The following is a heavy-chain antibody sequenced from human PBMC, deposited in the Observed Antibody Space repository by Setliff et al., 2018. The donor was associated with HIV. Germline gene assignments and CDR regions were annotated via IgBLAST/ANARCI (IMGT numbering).Heavy chain of an antibody. D-gene: IGHD2-2*01. V-gene: IGHV5-51*01. J-gene: IGHJ6*03. CDR3: ARLGVPAAMGFYYYYYMDV. CDR2: IYPSDSDT. Sequence: GESLKISCQGSGYIFTSYWIGWVRQMPGKGLEWIGVIYPSDSDTRISPSFRGQVSISADKSISTAYLQWTSLKASDTGMYYCARLGVPAAMGFYYYYYMDVWGKGTTVTVSS. CDR1: GYIFTSYW.